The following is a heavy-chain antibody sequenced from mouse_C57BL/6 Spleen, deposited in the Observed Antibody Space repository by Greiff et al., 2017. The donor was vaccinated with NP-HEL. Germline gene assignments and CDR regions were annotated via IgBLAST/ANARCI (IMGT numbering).Heavy chain of an antibody. V-gene: IGHV1-69*01. J-gene: IGHJ4*01. Sequence: QVQLQQSGAELVMPGASVKLSCKASGYTFTSYWMHWVKQRPGQGLEWIGEIDPSDSYTNYNQKFKGKSTLTVDKSSSTAYMQLSSLTSEDSAVYYCARAQATYYAMDYWGQGTSVTVSS. CDR1: GYTFTSYW. CDR2: IDPSDSYT. CDR3: ARAQATYYAMDY. D-gene: IGHD3-2*02.